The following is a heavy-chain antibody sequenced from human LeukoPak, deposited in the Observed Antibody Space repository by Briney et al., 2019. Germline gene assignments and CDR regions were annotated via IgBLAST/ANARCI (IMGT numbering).Heavy chain of an antibody. CDR2: FDPEDGET. D-gene: IGHD1-26*01. CDR1: GYTLTELS. V-gene: IGHV1-24*01. Sequence: ASVKVSCKVSGYTLTELSMHWVRQAPGKGLEWVGGFDPEDGETIYAQKFQGRVTMTEDTSTDTAYMELSSLRSEDTAVYYCATAIVGATTPSGGMGVWGQGTTVTVSS. CDR3: ATAIVGATTPSGGMGV. J-gene: IGHJ6*02.